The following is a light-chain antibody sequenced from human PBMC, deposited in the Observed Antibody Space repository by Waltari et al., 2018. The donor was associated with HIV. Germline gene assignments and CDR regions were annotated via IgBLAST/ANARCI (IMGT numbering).Light chain of an antibody. V-gene: IGLV2-8*01. CDR1: SNDIGPYHS. J-gene: IGLJ6*01. Sequence: QSALTQPPAASGSPGQSVTISCTGTSNDIGPYHSVSWYQQYPDKAPRLVIYEVNKRPSGVPGRFSGSKSGNTASLTVSGLQAEDEADYYCSSYAGSGNLLLFGGGTKVTVL. CDR3: SSYAGSGNLLL. CDR2: EVN.